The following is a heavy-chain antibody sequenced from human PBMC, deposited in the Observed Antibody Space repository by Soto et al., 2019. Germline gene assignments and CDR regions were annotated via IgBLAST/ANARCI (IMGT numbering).Heavy chain of an antibody. V-gene: IGHV2-5*01. J-gene: IGHJ4*02. D-gene: IGHD3-3*01. Sequence: SGPTLVNPTETLTLTRTVSGFSLTSSGMTLGWIRQPPGKAPEWLTLGSQYSPSLQSRLAFTKDTSKNQVLLTMTNMDPVDTATYYCTLRHDSSKGPIYWGQGILVTVSS. CDR3: TLRHDSSKGPIY. CDR1: GFSLTSSGMT. CDR2: GS.